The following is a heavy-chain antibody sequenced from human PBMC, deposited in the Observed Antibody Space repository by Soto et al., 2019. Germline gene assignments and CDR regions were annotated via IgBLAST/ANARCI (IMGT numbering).Heavy chain of an antibody. Sequence: ASVKVSCKASGYTFTSYGISWVRQAPGQGLEWMGWISAYNGNTNYAQKLQGRVTMTTDTSTSTAYMELRSLRSDDTAVYYCARYYRYDYSYYGMDVWGQGTTVTVSS. CDR1: GYTFTSYG. CDR2: ISAYNGNT. D-gene: IGHD5-18*01. J-gene: IGHJ6*02. V-gene: IGHV1-18*04. CDR3: ARYYRYDYSYYGMDV.